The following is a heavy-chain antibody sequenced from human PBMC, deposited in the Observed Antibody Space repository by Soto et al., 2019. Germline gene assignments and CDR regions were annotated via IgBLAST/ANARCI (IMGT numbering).Heavy chain of an antibody. V-gene: IGHV4-34*01. J-gene: IGHJ6*02. D-gene: IGHD5-18*01. CDR2: INHSGST. CDR1: GGSFSGYY. Sequence: SETLSLTCAVYGGSFSGYYWSWIRQPPGKGLEWIGEINHSGSTNYNPSLKSRATISVGTSKNQFSLKLSSVTAADTAVYYCARAKEYSYGYRYYYYYGMDVWGQGTTVTVSS. CDR3: ARAKEYSYGYRYYYYYGMDV.